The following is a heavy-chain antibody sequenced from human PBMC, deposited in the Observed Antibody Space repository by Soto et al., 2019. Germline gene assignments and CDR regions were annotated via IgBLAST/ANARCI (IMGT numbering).Heavy chain of an antibody. CDR1: GGSFSGYY. Sequence: ETLSLTCAVYGGSFSGYYWSWIRQPPGKGLEWIGEINHSGSTNYNPSLKSRVTISVDTSKNQFSLKLSSVTAADTAVYYCARMKGYVYYYGMDVWGQGTTVTVSS. V-gene: IGHV4-34*01. J-gene: IGHJ6*02. D-gene: IGHD5-12*01. CDR2: INHSGST. CDR3: ARMKGYVYYYGMDV.